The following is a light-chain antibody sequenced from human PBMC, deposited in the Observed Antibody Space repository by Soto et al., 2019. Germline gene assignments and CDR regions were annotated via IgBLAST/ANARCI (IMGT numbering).Light chain of an antibody. CDR2: DAS. Sequence: DIQMTHSPSTLSASVGDRVTITCRASQSISSWLAWYQQKPGKAPKLLIYDASSLESGVPSRFSGSGSGTEFTLTISSLQPDDFATYYCQQYNSHRTFGQGTKVDIK. J-gene: IGKJ1*01. V-gene: IGKV1-5*01. CDR3: QQYNSHRT. CDR1: QSISSW.